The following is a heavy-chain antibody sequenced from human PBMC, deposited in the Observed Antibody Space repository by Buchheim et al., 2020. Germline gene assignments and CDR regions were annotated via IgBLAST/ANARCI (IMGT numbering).Heavy chain of an antibody. CDR1: GYTFTSYY. CDR2: INPSGGST. J-gene: IGHJ6*02. V-gene: IGHV1-46*01. Sequence: QVQLVQSGAEVKKPGASVKVSCTASGYTFTSYYMHWVRQAPGQGLEWMGIINPSGGSTSYAQTFQGRVTMTRDTSTSTVYLELSSLRSEDTAVYYWARRGVAARHGRGLYYYGMDVWGQGTT. CDR3: ARRGVAARHGRGLYYYGMDV. D-gene: IGHD6-6*01.